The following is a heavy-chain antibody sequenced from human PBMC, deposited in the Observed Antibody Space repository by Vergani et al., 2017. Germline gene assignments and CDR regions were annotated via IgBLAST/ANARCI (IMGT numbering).Heavy chain of an antibody. V-gene: IGHV5-51*01. CDR2: IYPGDYDT. CDR3: ARRDYYDSSGYYSGWYFDL. CDR1: GYSFTSYW. J-gene: IGHJ2*01. Sequence: EVQLVQSGAEVKKPGESLKISCKGSGYSFTSYWIGWVRQMPGKGLEWMGIIYPGDYDTRYSPSFQGQVTISADKSISTAYLQWSSLKASDTAMYYCARRDYYDSSGYYSGWYFDLWGRGTLVTVSS. D-gene: IGHD3-22*01.